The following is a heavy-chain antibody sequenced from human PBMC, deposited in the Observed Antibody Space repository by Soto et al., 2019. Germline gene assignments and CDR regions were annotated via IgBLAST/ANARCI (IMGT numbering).Heavy chain of an antibody. Sequence: GGSLRLSCAASGFTFSRFAMTWVRQGPGKGPEWVSSINIDGSTYYADSVKGRFTISRDDSKNTLFLQMNSLRTEDTAIYYCAKNYYFDNWGQGTLVTVSS. CDR3: AKNYYFDN. V-gene: IGHV3-23*01. CDR2: INIDGST. J-gene: IGHJ4*02. CDR1: GFTFSRFA.